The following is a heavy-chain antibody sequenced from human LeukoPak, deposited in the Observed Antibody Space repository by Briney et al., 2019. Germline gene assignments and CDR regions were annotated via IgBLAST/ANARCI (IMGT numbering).Heavy chain of an antibody. D-gene: IGHD5-12*01. CDR3: ARDGSSGYRPSNAFDI. J-gene: IGHJ3*02. CDR2: IYHSGST. V-gene: IGHV4-4*02. Sequence: IYHSGSTNYNPSPKSRVTISVDKSKNQFSLKLSSVTAADTAVYYCARDGSSGYRPSNAFDIWGQGTMVTVSS.